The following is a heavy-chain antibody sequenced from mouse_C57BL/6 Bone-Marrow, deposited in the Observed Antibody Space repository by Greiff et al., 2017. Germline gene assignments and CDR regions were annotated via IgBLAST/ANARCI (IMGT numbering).Heavy chain of an antibody. CDR2: IDPETGGT. CDR1: GYTFTDYE. D-gene: IGHD1-1*01. V-gene: IGHV1-15*01. J-gene: IGHJ2*01. CDR3: SRSGYYGSSSFY. Sequence: VQLQESGAELVRPGASVTLSCKASGYTFTDYEMHWVKQTPVHGLEWIGAIDPETGGTAYNQKFKGKAILTADKSSSTAYMELRRLTSEDSAVYYCSRSGYYGSSSFYWGQGTTLTVSS.